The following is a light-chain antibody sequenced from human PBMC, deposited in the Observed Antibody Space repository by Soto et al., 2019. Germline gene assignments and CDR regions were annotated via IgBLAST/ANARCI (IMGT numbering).Light chain of an antibody. V-gene: IGKV3-20*01. CDR3: QQYASSIT. Sequence: IVLTQSPGSLSLSPGERATLSCRASESVGFNLAWYQQKPGQAPRLLIYSTSSRVTGIPDRFSGSESASDFTLTISRLEPEDFAVYYCQQYASSITFGGGTRVEIK. J-gene: IGKJ4*02. CDR2: STS. CDR1: ESVGFN.